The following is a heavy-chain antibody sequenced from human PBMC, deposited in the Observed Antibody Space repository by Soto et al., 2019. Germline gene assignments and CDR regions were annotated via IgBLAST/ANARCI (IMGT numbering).Heavy chain of an antibody. J-gene: IGHJ6*02. CDR2: IKQDGGEK. CDR1: GFTFSTYW. D-gene: IGHD3-16*01. CDR3: ASVRRTAWGDQSNGMDV. Sequence: GSLRLSCAASGFTFSTYWMSWVRQAPGKGLEWVANIKQDGGEKNYVDSVKGRFTISRDNAKNSLYLQMNSLRVADTAMYYCASVRRTAWGDQSNGMDVWGQGTAVTVSS. V-gene: IGHV3-7*03.